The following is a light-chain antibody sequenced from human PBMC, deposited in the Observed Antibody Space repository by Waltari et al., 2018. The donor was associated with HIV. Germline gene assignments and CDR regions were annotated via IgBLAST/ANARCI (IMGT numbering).Light chain of an antibody. CDR2: EVN. CDR1: SSDIGYYDS. J-gene: IGLJ1*01. CDR3: SSHTTSSTLYV. V-gene: IGLV2-14*01. Sequence: QSALTQPASVSGSPGQSITISCTGTSSDIGYYDSVSWYQKHPGKAPKLMIYEVNNRPSGISNRFSGSKSGNTASLTISGLQAEDEADYYCSSHTTSSTLYVFGTWTKVTVL.